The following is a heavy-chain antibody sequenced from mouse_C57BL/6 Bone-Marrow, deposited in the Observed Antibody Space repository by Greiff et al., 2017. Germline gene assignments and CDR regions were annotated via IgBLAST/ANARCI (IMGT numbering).Heavy chain of an antibody. CDR2: ISNGGGST. D-gene: IGHD1-1*01. Sequence: EVKLVESGGGLVQPGGSLKLSCAASGFTFSDYYMYWVRQTPEKRLEWVAYISNGGGSTYYPDTVKGRFTLSRDNAKNTLYLQMSRLKSEDTAMYYCARSAGSSYTWFAYWGQGTLVTVSA. CDR1: GFTFSDYY. V-gene: IGHV5-12*01. CDR3: ARSAGSSYTWFAY. J-gene: IGHJ3*01.